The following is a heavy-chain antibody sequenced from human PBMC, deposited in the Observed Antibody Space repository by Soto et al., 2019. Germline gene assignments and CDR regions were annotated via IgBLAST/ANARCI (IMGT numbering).Heavy chain of an antibody. Sequence: ASVKVSCKTSGYTFTGHYIHWVRQAPQQGPEWMGEIGPESGATRYAEKFRGRVTMTMDTSITTVYMELRNLSPDDTAVYYCGRGRSGQIVIFYWGQGTPVTVSS. J-gene: IGHJ4*02. CDR2: IGPESGAT. CDR1: GYTFTGHY. CDR3: GRGRSGQIVIFY. V-gene: IGHV1-2*02. D-gene: IGHD1-26*01.